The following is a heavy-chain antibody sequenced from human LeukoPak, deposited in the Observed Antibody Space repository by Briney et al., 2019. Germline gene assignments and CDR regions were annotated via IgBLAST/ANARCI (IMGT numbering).Heavy chain of an antibody. CDR3: ARVGVWGRYRLPLDDAFDI. D-gene: IGHD3-16*02. Sequence: SETLSLTCTVSGGSMSSYYWSWIREPPGKGLEWIGYIYYRVSTNYKPSPKSRVSISVDTTKVQFSLKLGSVTAADTAVYYCARVGVWGRYRLPLDDAFDIWGQGTMVTVSS. V-gene: IGHV4-59*01. CDR1: GGSMSSYY. J-gene: IGHJ3*02. CDR2: IYYRVST.